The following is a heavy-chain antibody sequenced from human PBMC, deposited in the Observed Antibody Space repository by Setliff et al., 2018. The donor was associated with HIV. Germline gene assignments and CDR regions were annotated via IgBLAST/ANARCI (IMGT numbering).Heavy chain of an antibody. J-gene: IGHJ4*02. CDR2: IYPDSNNI. CDR3: ATDLHWAFDY. V-gene: IGHV3-48*01. CDR1: GFTFSSYA. D-gene: IGHD7-27*01. Sequence: GGSLRLSCAASGFTFSSYAMSWVRQAPGKGLEWVSHIYPDSNNIDYTDSVKGRFTISRDNSKNSLYLQMNSLSAEDAAVYYCATDLHWAFDYWGQGSLVTVSS.